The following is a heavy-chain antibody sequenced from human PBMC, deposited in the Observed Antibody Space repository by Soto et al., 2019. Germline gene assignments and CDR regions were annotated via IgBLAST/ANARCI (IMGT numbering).Heavy chain of an antibody. CDR2: ISGNGNNDYT. V-gene: IGHV1-18*01. J-gene: IGHJ5*02. Sequence: QARLVQSGAEVQKPGASVRVSCKTSGYTFTSFGVGSVRQAPGQGLEWMGWISGNGNNDYTDYAQKFQGRVTMTIDTSTSTAYMEVSSLRSDDTAVYYCAKSGDGNWFETWGQGTLVTVSS. CDR3: AKSGDGNWFET. CDR1: GYTFTSFG. D-gene: IGHD7-27*01.